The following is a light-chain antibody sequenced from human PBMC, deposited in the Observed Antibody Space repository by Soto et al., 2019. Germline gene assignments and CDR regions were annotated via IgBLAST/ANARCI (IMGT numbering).Light chain of an antibody. V-gene: IGKV3-20*01. Sequence: EIVLTQSPGTLSLSPGERATLSCRASQSVSSSYLAWYQQKPGQAPRLLIYGASSRATGIPARCSGSGSATNFPLTISRLEHEDFAVYYCQQYGSSPPITFGQGTRLEIK. CDR1: QSVSSSY. CDR2: GAS. J-gene: IGKJ5*01. CDR3: QQYGSSPPIT.